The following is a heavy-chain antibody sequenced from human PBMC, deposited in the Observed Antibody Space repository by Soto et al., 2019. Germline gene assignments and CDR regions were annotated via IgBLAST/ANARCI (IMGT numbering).Heavy chain of an antibody. V-gene: IGHV3-21*01. CDR1: GFTFSSYS. Sequence: GGSLRLSCAASGFTFSSYSMNWVRQAPGKGLEWVSSISSSSSYIYYADSVKGRFTISRDNAKNSLYLQMNSLRAEDTAVYYCARGAVAGKVDAFDIWGQGTMVTVSS. D-gene: IGHD6-19*01. CDR3: ARGAVAGKVDAFDI. CDR2: ISSSSSYI. J-gene: IGHJ3*02.